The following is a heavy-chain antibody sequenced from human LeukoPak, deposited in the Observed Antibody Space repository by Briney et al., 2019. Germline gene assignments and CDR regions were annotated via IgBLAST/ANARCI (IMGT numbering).Heavy chain of an antibody. CDR1: GFTFNRYW. CDR3: TYDHFDQ. J-gene: IGHJ4*02. V-gene: IGHV3-74*01. Sequence: GGSLRLCCTGSGFTFNRYWMHWVRQAPGKGLVWVSHLNSDGSRTNYADSVQGRFTISRDNAKNTLYLQMNSLTPEDTAVYYCTYDHFDQWGQGTLVTVSS. CDR2: LNSDGSRT. D-gene: IGHD2-21*01.